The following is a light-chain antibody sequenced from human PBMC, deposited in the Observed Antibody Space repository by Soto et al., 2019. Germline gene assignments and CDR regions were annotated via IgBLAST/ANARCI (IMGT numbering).Light chain of an antibody. V-gene: IGKV3D-20*01. J-gene: IGKJ2*01. CDR1: QTVSSGY. CDR2: DAS. Sequence: EIVLTQSPVTLSLSPGERATLSCGASQTVSSGYLAWYQQRPGLAPRLLIYDASSRATGIPDRFSGSGSATDFSLTTGTLEPEDFAVYYCQQYSSSPYTLGQGTKLEIK. CDR3: QQYSSSPYT.